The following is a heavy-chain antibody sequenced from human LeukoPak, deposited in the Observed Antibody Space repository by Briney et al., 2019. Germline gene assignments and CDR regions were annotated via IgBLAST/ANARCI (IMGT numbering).Heavy chain of an antibody. V-gene: IGHV4-4*02. CDR1: GFTFSNAW. CDR3: ARDLSITMIRGVTFDY. J-gene: IGHJ4*02. CDR2: VYRTGST. D-gene: IGHD3-10*01. Sequence: PGGSLRLSCAASGFTFSNAWMSWVRQAPGKGLEWIGNVYRTGSTYYNPSLTSRVTISIDTSKNQFSLKLSSVTAADTAVYYCARDLSITMIRGVTFDYWGQGTLVTVSS.